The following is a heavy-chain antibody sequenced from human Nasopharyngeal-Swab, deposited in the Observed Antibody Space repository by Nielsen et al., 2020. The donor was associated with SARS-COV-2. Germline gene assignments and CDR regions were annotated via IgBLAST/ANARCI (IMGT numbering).Heavy chain of an antibody. CDR2: ISSSGSTI. Sequence: GSLKISCAASGFTFSDYYMSWIRQAPGKGLEWVSYISSSGSTIYYADSVKGRFTISRDNAKNSLYLQMNSLRAEDTAVYYCARPPYCGGDCYIEYFQHWGQGTLVTVSS. J-gene: IGHJ1*01. D-gene: IGHD2-21*02. CDR3: ARPPYCGGDCYIEYFQH. CDR1: GFTFSDYY. V-gene: IGHV3-11*04.